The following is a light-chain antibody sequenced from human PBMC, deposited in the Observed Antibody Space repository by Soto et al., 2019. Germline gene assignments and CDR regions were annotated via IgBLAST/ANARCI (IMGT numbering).Light chain of an antibody. Sequence: DIQMTQSPSSLSASVGDRVTITCRASQGISNYLAWYQQKPWKVPKLLIYAASTLQSGVPSRFSGSGSGTEFTPTISSLQSQDFAVYYCQQYKNWPPITFGQGTRLEIK. CDR1: QGISNY. V-gene: IGKV1-27*01. J-gene: IGKJ5*01. CDR3: QQYKNWPPIT. CDR2: AAS.